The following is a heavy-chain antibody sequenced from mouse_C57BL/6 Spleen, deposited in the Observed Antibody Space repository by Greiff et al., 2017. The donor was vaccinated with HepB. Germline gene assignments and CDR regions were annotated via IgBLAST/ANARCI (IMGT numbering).Heavy chain of an antibody. CDR1: GYTFTSYT. CDR2: INPSSGYT. J-gene: IGHJ4*01. Sequence: QVQLQQSGAELARPGASVKMSCKASGYTFTSYTMHWVKQRPGQGLEWIGYINPSSGYTKYNQKFKDKATLAADKSSSTAYMQLSSLTYEDSAVYYCARSGNYDYDEEAMDYWGQGTSVTVSS. V-gene: IGHV1-4*01. D-gene: IGHD2-4*01. CDR3: ARSGNYDYDEEAMDY.